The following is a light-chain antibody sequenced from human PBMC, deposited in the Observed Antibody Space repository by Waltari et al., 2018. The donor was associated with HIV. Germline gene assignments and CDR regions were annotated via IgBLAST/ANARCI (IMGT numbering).Light chain of an antibody. V-gene: IGLV2-23*02. Sequence: QSALTQPASVSGSPGQSITISCTGGNSDVGDSDLVSWYQQDPGKAPTLISSEVSKRPSVVSDRFSGSKSGNTASLTISGLQAEDEGDYYCCSYGGSHNYYVFGTGTKVTVL. CDR3: CSYGGSHNYYV. CDR1: NSDVGDSDL. CDR2: EVS. J-gene: IGLJ1*01.